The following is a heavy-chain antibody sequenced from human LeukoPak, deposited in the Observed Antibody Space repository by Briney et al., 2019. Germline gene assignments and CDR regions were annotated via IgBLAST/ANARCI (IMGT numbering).Heavy chain of an antibody. CDR2: ISPGDSGT. V-gene: IGHV5-51*01. D-gene: IGHD6-13*01. CDR1: GYTFTAYW. J-gene: IGHJ4*02. Sequence: GESLKISCQGSGYTFTAYWIGWVRQMPGKGLEWMGIISPGDSGTRYSPSFQGQVTISADKSISTAYLQWSSLKASDTAMYYCARRIAAAEMIDYWGQGTLVTVSS. CDR3: ARRIAAAEMIDY.